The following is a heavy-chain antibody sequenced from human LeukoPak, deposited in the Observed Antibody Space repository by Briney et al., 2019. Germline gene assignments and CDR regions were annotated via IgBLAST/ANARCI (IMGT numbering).Heavy chain of an antibody. Sequence: ASVKVSCKASGYTFTSYYMHWVRQAPGQGLEWMGGFDPEDGETIYAQKFQGRVTITADKSTSTAYMELSSLRSEDTAVYYCAMGVGAPEDLAVAADFDYWGQGTLVTVSS. CDR1: GYTFTSYY. J-gene: IGHJ4*02. CDR2: FDPEDGET. CDR3: AMGVGAPEDLAVAADFDY. V-gene: IGHV1-46*01. D-gene: IGHD6-19*01.